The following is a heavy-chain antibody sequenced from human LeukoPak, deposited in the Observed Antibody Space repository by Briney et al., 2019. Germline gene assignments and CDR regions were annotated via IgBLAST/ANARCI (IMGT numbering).Heavy chain of an antibody. Sequence: GGSQRLSCAASGFTVSSNYMSWVSQAPGKGLEWVSSIGSTTTDMSYTGSVKGRFSISRDNAKNSLSLQMNSLRVEDTAVYYCTRDRLFDCWGQGTLVTVSS. CDR1: GFTVSSNY. D-gene: IGHD6-6*01. V-gene: IGHV3-21*01. CDR3: TRDRLFDC. J-gene: IGHJ4*01. CDR2: IGSTTTDM.